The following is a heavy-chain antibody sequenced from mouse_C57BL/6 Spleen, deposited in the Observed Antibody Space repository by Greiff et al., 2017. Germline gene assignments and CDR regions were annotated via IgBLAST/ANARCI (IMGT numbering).Heavy chain of an antibody. Sequence: QVHVKQSGAELVKPGASVKISCKASGYAFSSYWMNWVKQRPGKGLEWIGQIYPGDGDTNYNGKFKGKATLTADKSSSTAYMQLSSLTSEDSAVYFCANFITTVVGAMDYWGQGTSVTVGS. J-gene: IGHJ4*01. D-gene: IGHD1-1*01. V-gene: IGHV1-80*01. CDR2: IYPGDGDT. CDR1: GYAFSSYW. CDR3: ANFITTVVGAMDY.